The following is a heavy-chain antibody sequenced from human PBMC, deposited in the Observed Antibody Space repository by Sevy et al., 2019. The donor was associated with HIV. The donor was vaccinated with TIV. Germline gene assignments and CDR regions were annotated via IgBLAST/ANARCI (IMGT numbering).Heavy chain of an antibody. V-gene: IGHV3-21*01. D-gene: IGHD2-8*01. CDR3: AREGEYCTNGVCYTLGYYGMDV. CDR1: GFTFSSYS. J-gene: IGHJ6*02. CDR2: ISSSSSYI. Sequence: GGSLRLSCAASGFTFSSYSMNWVRQAPGKELEWVSSISSSSSYIYYADSVKGRFTISRDNAKNSLYLQMNSLRAEDTAVYYCAREGEYCTNGVCYTLGYYGMDVWGQGTTVTVSS.